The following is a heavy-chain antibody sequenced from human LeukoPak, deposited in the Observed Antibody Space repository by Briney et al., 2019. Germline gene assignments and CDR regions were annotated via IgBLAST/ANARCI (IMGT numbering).Heavy chain of an antibody. Sequence: GGSLRLSCAASGFTFSSYAMSWVRQAPGKGLEWVSAISGSGGSTYYADSVKGRLTISRGNSKNTLYLQTNSLRAEDTAVYYCAKVGLGTMVRGVIPHFDYWGQGTLVTVSS. CDR1: GFTFSSYA. CDR3: AKVGLGTMVRGVIPHFDY. V-gene: IGHV3-23*01. J-gene: IGHJ4*02. CDR2: ISGSGGST. D-gene: IGHD3-10*01.